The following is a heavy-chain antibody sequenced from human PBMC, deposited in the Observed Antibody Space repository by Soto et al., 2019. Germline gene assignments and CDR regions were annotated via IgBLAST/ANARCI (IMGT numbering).Heavy chain of an antibody. Sequence: DVQLVETGGGVVPPGGSLRLSCAASGLTFNRYWMHWVRHAPGKGLVWVSHINTDGSNTNYADSVKGRFTISRDNAKSTLFLQMNSLRDEDTAVYYCAKDRNTAMVTGDFDYWGQGILVTVSS. CDR3: AKDRNTAMVTGDFDY. D-gene: IGHD5-18*01. CDR2: INTDGSNT. CDR1: GLTFNRYW. J-gene: IGHJ4*02. V-gene: IGHV3-74*01.